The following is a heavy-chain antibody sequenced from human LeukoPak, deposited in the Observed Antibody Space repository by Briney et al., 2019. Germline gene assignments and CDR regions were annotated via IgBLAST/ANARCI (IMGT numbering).Heavy chain of an antibody. D-gene: IGHD3-3*01. CDR2: IIPIFGTA. CDR1: GGTFSSYA. Sequence: GSSVKVSCKASGGTFSSYAISWVRQAPGRGLEWMGGIIPIFGTANYAQKFQGRVTITADESTSTAYMELSSLRSEDTAVYYCARVRSFGYDFWSGFDYWGQGTLVTVSS. V-gene: IGHV1-69*01. CDR3: ARVRSFGYDFWSGFDY. J-gene: IGHJ4*02.